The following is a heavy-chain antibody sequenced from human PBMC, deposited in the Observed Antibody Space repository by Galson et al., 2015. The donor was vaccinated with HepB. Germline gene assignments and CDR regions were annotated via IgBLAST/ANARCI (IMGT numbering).Heavy chain of an antibody. Sequence: SVKVSCKASGYTFTSYAMNWVRQAPGQGLEWMGWINTNTGNPTYAQGFTGRFVFSLDTSVSTAYLQISSLKAEDTAVYYCARDLRGATPLDAFDIWGQGTMVTVSS. CDR3: ARDLRGATPLDAFDI. V-gene: IGHV7-4-1*02. CDR1: GYTFTSYA. J-gene: IGHJ3*02. D-gene: IGHD1-26*01. CDR2: INTNTGNP.